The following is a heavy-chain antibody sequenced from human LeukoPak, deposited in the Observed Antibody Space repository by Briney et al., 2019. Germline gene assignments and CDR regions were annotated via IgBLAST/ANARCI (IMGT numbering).Heavy chain of an antibody. CDR3: ASAYTYVRLGDH. D-gene: IGHD3-16*01. Sequence: GGSLRLSCAVSGLSFSNYCMHWVRQAPGKGLVWVARTNLHGTTVDYADSVRGRFTISRDNAKNTLFLQMNSLRVEDTAVYYCASAYTYVRLGDHWGQGTLVTVSS. J-gene: IGHJ4*02. CDR2: TNLHGTTV. CDR1: GLSFSNYC. V-gene: IGHV3-74*01.